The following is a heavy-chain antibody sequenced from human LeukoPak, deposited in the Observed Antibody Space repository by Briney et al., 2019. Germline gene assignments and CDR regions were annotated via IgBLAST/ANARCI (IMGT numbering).Heavy chain of an antibody. CDR3: ARGGSTSSSSHFHH. V-gene: IGHV3-21*01. CDR1: GFNFSTYS. J-gene: IGHJ1*01. Sequence: GGSLRLSCAASGFNFSTYSMNWVRQAPGKGLEWVSSISGSSSFIYYADSVKGRFTISRDNAKNSLYLQMNSLRAEDTAVYYCARGGSTSSSSHFHHWGQGTLVTVSS. D-gene: IGHD6-6*01. CDR2: ISGSSSFI.